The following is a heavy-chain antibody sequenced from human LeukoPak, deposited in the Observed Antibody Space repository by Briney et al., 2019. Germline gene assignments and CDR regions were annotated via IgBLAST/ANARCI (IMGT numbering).Heavy chain of an antibody. V-gene: IGHV3-30*03. CDR3: ATQDGYDNSGHYGY. CDR2: ISYDGSNK. CDR1: GFSFSNFG. D-gene: IGHD3-22*01. Sequence: GGSLRLSCAASGFSFSNFGMHWVRRAPGKGLEWVAVISYDGSNKYFADSVKGRFTISRDNSKNTLYLQMNSLRAEDTAVYYCATQDGYDNSGHYGYWGQGTLVTVSS. J-gene: IGHJ4*02.